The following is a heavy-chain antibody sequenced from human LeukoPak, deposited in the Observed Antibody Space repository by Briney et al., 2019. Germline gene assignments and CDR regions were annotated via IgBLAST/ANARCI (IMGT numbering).Heavy chain of an antibody. V-gene: IGHV4-59*08. J-gene: IGHJ3*02. D-gene: IGHD3-22*01. Sequence: PSETLSLTCTVSGGSISSYYRSWNRQPPGKGLEWVGYIYYSGSTNYIPSLKSRVTISVDTSKNQFSLKLSSVTAADTAVYYCARYDSSGLEAFDIWGQGTMVTVFS. CDR3: ARYDSSGLEAFDI. CDR1: GGSISSYY. CDR2: IYYSGST.